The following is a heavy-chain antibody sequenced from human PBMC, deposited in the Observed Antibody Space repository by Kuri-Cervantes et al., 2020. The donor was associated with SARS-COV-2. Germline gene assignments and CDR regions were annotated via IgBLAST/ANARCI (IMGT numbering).Heavy chain of an antibody. Sequence: ASVKVSCKASGYTFSSYYMYWVRQAPGQGLEWMGWINPNSGGTNYAQNFQGWVTMTRDTSISTAYMELSRLRSDDTAVYYCARGMVRGIIQYYYYAMDVWGQGTTVTVSS. J-gene: IGHJ6*02. V-gene: IGHV1-2*04. CDR1: GYTFSSYY. CDR3: ARGMVRGIIQYYYYAMDV. CDR2: INPNSGGT. D-gene: IGHD3-10*01.